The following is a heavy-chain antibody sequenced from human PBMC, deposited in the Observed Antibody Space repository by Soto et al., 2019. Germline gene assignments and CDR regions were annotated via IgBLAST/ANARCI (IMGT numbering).Heavy chain of an antibody. J-gene: IGHJ4*02. V-gene: IGHV3-15*07. D-gene: IGHD3-22*01. CDR2: IKSKTDGGTT. CDR3: TTDGWDYYDSSGYKPFDY. CDR1: GFTFSNAW. Sequence: ESGGGLVKPGGSLRLSCAASGFTFSNAWMNWVRQAPGKGLEWVGRIKSKTDGGTTDYAAPVKGRFTISRDDSKNTLYLQMNSLKTEDTAVYYCTTDGWDYYDSSGYKPFDYWGQGTLVTVSS.